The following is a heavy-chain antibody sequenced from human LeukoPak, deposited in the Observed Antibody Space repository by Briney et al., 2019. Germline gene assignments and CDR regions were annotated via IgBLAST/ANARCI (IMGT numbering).Heavy chain of an antibody. Sequence: GGSLRLSCAASGFTFSSYAMSWVRQAPGKGLEWVSAISGSGGSTYYADSVKGRFTISRDNSKNTLYLQMNSLRAEDTAGYYFAKDRASCSSGSCYSSFDYWGQGTLVTVSS. CDR1: GFTFSSYA. CDR3: AKDRASCSSGSCYSSFDY. J-gene: IGHJ4*02. CDR2: ISGSGGST. V-gene: IGHV3-23*01. D-gene: IGHD2-15*01.